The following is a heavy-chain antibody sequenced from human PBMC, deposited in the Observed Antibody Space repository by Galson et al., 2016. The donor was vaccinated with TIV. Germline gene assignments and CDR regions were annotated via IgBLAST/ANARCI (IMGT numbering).Heavy chain of an antibody. V-gene: IGHV3-66*02. D-gene: IGHD2-15*01. CDR1: GLSVSINY. Sequence: SLRLSCAASGLSVSINYMTWIRQAPGKGLEWVSLISDGGNTYYAASVKGRFTISRDNSKNTLDLQMNSLRVEDTAVYYCAGDRVVDATYYYYYYGMDVWGQGTAVTVSS. J-gene: IGHJ6*02. CDR2: ISDGGNT. CDR3: AGDRVVDATYYYYYYGMDV.